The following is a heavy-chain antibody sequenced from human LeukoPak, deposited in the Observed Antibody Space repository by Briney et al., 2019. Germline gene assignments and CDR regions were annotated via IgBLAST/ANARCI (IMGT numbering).Heavy chain of an antibody. J-gene: IGHJ4*02. CDR2: IYYSGST. D-gene: IGHD5-18*01. V-gene: IGHV4-39*07. Sequence: PSETLSLTCTVSGGSISSSSYYWAWIRQPPGKGLEWIGSIYYSGSTYYNPSLKSRVTISLDTSKNRFSLKLSSVTAADTAVYYCARGGYRYDFFNLDYWGQGTLVTVSS. CDR1: GGSISSSSYY. CDR3: ARGGYRYDFFNLDY.